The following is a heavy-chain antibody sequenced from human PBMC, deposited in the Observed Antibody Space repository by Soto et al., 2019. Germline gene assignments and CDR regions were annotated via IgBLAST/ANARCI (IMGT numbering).Heavy chain of an antibody. CDR1: GFTFSRYG. D-gene: IGHD6-13*01. V-gene: IGHV3-33*01. Sequence: QVQLVESGGGVVQPGRSLTLSCAASGFTFSRYGMHWVRQAPGKWLEWVAVIWFDGSNKYYVDSVKGRFTISRDNSKNTVYRQMNSLRAEDMAVYYCARDHDSTSGGDAFDIWGQGTMVPVSS. CDR3: ARDHDSTSGGDAFDI. CDR2: IWFDGSNK. J-gene: IGHJ3*02.